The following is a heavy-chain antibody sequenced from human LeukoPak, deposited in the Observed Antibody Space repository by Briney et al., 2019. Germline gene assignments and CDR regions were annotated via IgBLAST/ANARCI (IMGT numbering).Heavy chain of an antibody. CDR2: ISWNSGSI. CDR1: GFTFDDYA. Sequence: GGSLRLSCAASGFTFDDYAMHWVRQAPGKGLEWVSGISWNSGSIGYADSVKGRFTISRDNAENSLYLQMNSLRAEDTALYYCAKVNYDILTGYPDYWGQGTLVTVSS. CDR3: AKVNYDILTGYPDY. J-gene: IGHJ4*02. V-gene: IGHV3-9*01. D-gene: IGHD3-9*01.